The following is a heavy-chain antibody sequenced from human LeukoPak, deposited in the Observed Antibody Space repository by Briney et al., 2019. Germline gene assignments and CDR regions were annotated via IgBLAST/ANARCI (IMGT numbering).Heavy chain of an antibody. D-gene: IGHD2-2*01. V-gene: IGHV1-18*01. CDR2: INAYNGDT. CDR1: GYTFTNYG. J-gene: IGHJ6*03. CDR3: GRGELVAPAPYYYYNMDV. Sequence: VSVKVSCKASGYTFTNYGVSWVRQAPGQGLEWMGWINAYNGDTHYAQNLQGRLTMTTDTSTSTAFMELRSLRPDDTAVYYCGRGELVAPAPYYYYNMDVKGRGTRVPVP.